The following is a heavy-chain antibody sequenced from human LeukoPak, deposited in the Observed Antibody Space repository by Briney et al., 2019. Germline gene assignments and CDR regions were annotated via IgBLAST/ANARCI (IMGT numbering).Heavy chain of an antibody. CDR2: ISYDGSNK. V-gene: IGHV3-30-3*01. CDR1: GFTFSSYA. Sequence: GGSLRLSCAASGFTFSSYAMHWVRQAPGKGLEWVAVISYDGSNKYYADSVKGRFTISRDNSKNTLYLQMNSLRAEDTAVYYCARAKAWLSSGDFDYWGQGTLVTVSS. D-gene: IGHD3-22*01. J-gene: IGHJ4*02. CDR3: ARAKAWLSSGDFDY.